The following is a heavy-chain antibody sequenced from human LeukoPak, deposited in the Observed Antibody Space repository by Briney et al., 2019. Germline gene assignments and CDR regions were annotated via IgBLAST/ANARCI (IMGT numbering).Heavy chain of an antibody. Sequence: RGSLRLSCAASGFIFNNYNMNWVRQAPGKGLEWVAYISSSTSPIYYADSVKGRFTISRDNAKNSLYLQMTSLTADDTAVYYCAREQQLLYNSFYMDVWGRGTTVTVSS. V-gene: IGHV3-48*04. CDR3: AREQQLLYNSFYMDV. CDR2: ISSSTSPI. CDR1: GFIFNNYN. J-gene: IGHJ6*03. D-gene: IGHD6-19*01.